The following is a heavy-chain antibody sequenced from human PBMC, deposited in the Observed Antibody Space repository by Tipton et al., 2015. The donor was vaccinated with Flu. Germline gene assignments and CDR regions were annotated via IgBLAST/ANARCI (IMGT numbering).Heavy chain of an antibody. Sequence: TLSLTCTVSGGSISRGSYYYNWIRQPAGEGLEWIGRIYTNGNTNYKASLKSRVTISIDRSKNQFSLRLSSVTAADTAMYYCARGDYGDYDHEAVGFDIWGQGTLVTVSA. CDR3: ARGDYGDYDHEAVGFDI. J-gene: IGHJ3*02. CDR2: IYTNGNT. V-gene: IGHV4-61*02. CDR1: GGSISRGSYY. D-gene: IGHD4-17*01.